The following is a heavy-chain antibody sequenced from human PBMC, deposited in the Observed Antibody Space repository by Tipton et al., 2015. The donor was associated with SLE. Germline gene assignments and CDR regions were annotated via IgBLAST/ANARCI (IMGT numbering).Heavy chain of an antibody. CDR3: ARDGLGSSWVGAFDI. Sequence: TLSLTCTVSGGSISSSSYYWGWIRQPPGKGLEWIGSIYYSGSTYYNPSLKSRVTISVDTSKNQFSLKLSSVTAADTAVYYCARDGLGSSWVGAFDIWGQGTMVTVSS. V-gene: IGHV4-39*02. CDR2: IYYSGST. CDR1: GGSISSSSYY. J-gene: IGHJ3*02. D-gene: IGHD6-13*01.